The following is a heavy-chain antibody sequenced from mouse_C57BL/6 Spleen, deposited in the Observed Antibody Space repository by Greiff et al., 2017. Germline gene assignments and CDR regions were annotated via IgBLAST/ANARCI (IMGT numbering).Heavy chain of an antibody. D-gene: IGHD2-1*01. CDR1: GYAFSSSW. V-gene: IGHV1-82*01. J-gene: IGHJ4*01. Sequence: VQLQQSGPELVKPGASVKISCKASGYAFSSSWMNWVKQRPGKGLEWIGRIYPGDGDTTYNGKFKGKATLTADKSSSTAYMQLSSLTSEDSAVYFCARFPYGNEARDYWGQGTSVTVSS. CDR2: IYPGDGDT. CDR3: ARFPYGNEARDY.